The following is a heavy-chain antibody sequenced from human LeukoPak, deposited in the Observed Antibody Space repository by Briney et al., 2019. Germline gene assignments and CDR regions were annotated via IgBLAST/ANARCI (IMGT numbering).Heavy chain of an antibody. CDR2: IYHSGST. D-gene: IGHD2-15*01. J-gene: IGHJ6*03. Sequence: SETLSLTCTVSGYSISSGYYWGWIRQPPGKGLEWIGSIYHSGSTYYNPSLKSRVTISVDTSKNQFSLKLSSVTAADTAVYYCARSVEGYCRGGSCYYYSYYMDVWGKGTTVTVSS. V-gene: IGHV4-38-2*02. CDR3: ARSVEGYCRGGSCYYYSYYMDV. CDR1: GYSISSGYY.